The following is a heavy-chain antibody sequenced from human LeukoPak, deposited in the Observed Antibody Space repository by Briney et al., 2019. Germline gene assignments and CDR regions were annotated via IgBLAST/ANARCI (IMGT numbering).Heavy chain of an antibody. Sequence: GGSLRLSCAASGFIFRSYAMSWVRQAPGRGLEWVANINQDGSAKFYGDSVKGRFTISRDNAKKSLYLQMNSLSAEDTAVYYCARNAFDPWGQGTMVTVSS. CDR2: INQDGSAK. J-gene: IGHJ3*01. CDR1: GFIFRSYA. CDR3: ARNAFDP. V-gene: IGHV3-7*01.